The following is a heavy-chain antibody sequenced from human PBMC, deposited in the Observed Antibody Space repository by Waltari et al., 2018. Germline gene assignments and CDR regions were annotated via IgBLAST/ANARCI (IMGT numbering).Heavy chain of an antibody. CDR2: INHSGST. Sequence: QVQLQQWGAGLLKPSETLSLTCAVYGGSFSGYYWSWIRQPPGKGLEWIGEINHSGSTNYNPSLKGRVPISGDTSKNQFPRKRSLLPAGDTALYYWGGDPRGATGGGGYFDYWGQGTLVTVSS. CDR3: GGDPRGATGGGGYFDY. CDR1: GGSFSGYY. D-gene: IGHD1-26*01. J-gene: IGHJ4*02. V-gene: IGHV4-34*01.